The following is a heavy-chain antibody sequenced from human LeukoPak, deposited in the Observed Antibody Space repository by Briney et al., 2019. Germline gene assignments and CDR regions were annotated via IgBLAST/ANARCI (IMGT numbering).Heavy chain of an antibody. Sequence: SETLSLTCTVSGGSISSYYWSWIRQPPGKGLEWIGYIYYSGSTNYNPSLKSRVTISVDTSKNQFSLKLSSVTAADTAVYYCASQVRDSSSWSMSYYYYMDVWGKGTTVTISS. J-gene: IGHJ6*03. CDR2: IYYSGST. CDR1: GGSISSYY. CDR3: ASQVRDSSSWSMSYYYYMDV. D-gene: IGHD6-13*01. V-gene: IGHV4-59*08.